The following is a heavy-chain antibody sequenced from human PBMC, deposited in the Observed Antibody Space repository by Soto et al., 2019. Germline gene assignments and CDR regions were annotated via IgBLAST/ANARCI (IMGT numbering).Heavy chain of an antibody. J-gene: IGHJ6*04. CDR2: ISGSGGST. D-gene: IGHD3-3*01. CDR3: AKSGGDYDFWSGYIYGMDV. V-gene: IGHV3-23*01. Sequence: GGSLRLSCAASGFTFSSYAMSWVRQAPGKGLEWVSAISGSGGSTYYADSVKGRFTISRDNSKNTLYLQMNSLRAEDTAVYYCAKSGGDYDFWSGYIYGMDVWGKGTTVTVSS. CDR1: GFTFSSYA.